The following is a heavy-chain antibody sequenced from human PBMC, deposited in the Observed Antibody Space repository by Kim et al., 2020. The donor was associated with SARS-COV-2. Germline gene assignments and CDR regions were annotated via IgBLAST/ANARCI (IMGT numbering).Heavy chain of an antibody. J-gene: IGHJ4*02. CDR3: ARDLYYGSGSYYFDY. Sequence: DSVKGRFTISRDNSKNTLYLQMSSLRAEDTAVYYCARDLYYGSGSYYFDYWGQGTLVTVSS. V-gene: IGHV3-53*01. D-gene: IGHD3-10*01.